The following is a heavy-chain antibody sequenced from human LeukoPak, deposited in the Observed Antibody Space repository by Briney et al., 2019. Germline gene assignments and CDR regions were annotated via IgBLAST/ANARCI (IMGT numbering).Heavy chain of an antibody. Sequence: PGGSLRLSCAASGFTFSSYWKSWVRQAPGKGLEWVANIKQDGSEKYYVDSVKGRFTISRDNAKNSLYLQMNSLRAEDTAVYYCARVTYYYDSSGYYRMLDAFDIWGQGTMVTVSS. D-gene: IGHD3-22*01. CDR1: GFTFSSYW. J-gene: IGHJ3*02. V-gene: IGHV3-7*01. CDR2: IKQDGSEK. CDR3: ARVTYYYDSSGYYRMLDAFDI.